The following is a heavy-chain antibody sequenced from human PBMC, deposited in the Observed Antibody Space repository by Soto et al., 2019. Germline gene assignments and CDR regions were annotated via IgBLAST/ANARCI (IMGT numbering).Heavy chain of an antibody. J-gene: IGHJ3*02. Sequence: PGGSLRLSCAASGFTFSSYAMSWVRQAPGKGLEWASAISGSGGSTYYADSVKGRFTISRDNSKNTLYLQMNSLRAEDTAVYYCASAGGLMVRGVIITINAFDIWGQGTMVTVSS. CDR2: ISGSGGST. CDR1: GFTFSSYA. D-gene: IGHD3-10*01. V-gene: IGHV3-23*01. CDR3: ASAGGLMVRGVIITINAFDI.